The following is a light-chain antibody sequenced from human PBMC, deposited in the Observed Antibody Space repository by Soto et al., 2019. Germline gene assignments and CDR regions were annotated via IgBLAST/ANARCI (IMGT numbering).Light chain of an antibody. V-gene: IGKV3-20*01. CDR2: GAS. Sequence: EIVLTQSPGTLSLSPGERATLSCRASQSVSSSYLAWYQQKPGQAPRLLIYGASSRATGILDRFSGSGSGTDFTLTISILEPEDFAVYYCQQYGSSPLTFGGGTKVDIK. CDR1: QSVSSSY. CDR3: QQYGSSPLT. J-gene: IGKJ4*01.